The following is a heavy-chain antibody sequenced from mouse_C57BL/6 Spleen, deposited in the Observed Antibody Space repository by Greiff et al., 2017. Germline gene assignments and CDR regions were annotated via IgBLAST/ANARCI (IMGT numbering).Heavy chain of an antibody. CDR3: ARRGGDAMDY. CDR2: IHPNSGST. V-gene: IGHV1-64*01. J-gene: IGHJ4*01. CDR1: GYTFTSYW. Sequence: QVQLQQPGAELVKPGASVKLSCKASGYTFTSYWMHWVKQRPGQGLEWIGMIHPNSGSTNYNEKLKSKATLTVDKSSSTAYMQLSSLTSEDSAVYYCARRGGDAMDYWGQGTSVTVSS.